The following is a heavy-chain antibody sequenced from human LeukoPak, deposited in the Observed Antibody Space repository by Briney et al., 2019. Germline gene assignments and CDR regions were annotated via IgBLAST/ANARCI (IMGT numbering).Heavy chain of an antibody. CDR1: GFTSSSYS. Sequence: GGSLRLSCAASGFTSSSYSMNWVRQAPGKGLEWISYIGSSSGTIYYADSVKGRFTISRDNAKNSLYLQMSNLRAEDTAVYYCARATYFYDSSGDYYWGQGTLVTVSS. J-gene: IGHJ4*02. CDR3: ARATYFYDSSGDYY. CDR2: IGSSSGTI. V-gene: IGHV3-48*04. D-gene: IGHD3-22*01.